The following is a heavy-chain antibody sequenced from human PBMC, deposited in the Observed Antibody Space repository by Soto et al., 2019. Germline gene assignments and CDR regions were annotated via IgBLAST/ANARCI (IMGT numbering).Heavy chain of an antibody. CDR3: ARVRSTMVRGVNWFDP. J-gene: IGHJ5*02. CDR1: GFTFSDYY. Sequence: GGSLRLSCAASGFTFSDYYMSWIRQAPGKGLEWVSYISSSGSTIYYADSVKGRFTISRDNAKNSLYLQMNSLRAEDTAVYYCARVRSTMVRGVNWFDPWGQGTLVTVSS. D-gene: IGHD3-10*01. V-gene: IGHV3-11*01. CDR2: ISSSGSTI.